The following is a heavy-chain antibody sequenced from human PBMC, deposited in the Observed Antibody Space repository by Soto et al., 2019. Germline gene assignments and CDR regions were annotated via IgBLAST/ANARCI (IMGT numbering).Heavy chain of an antibody. CDR2: IYYSGST. V-gene: IGHV4-39*01. CDR3: ARFIRDDYGDYVVLDYYGMDV. Sequence: SETLSLTCTVSGGSISSSSYYWGWIRQPPGKGLEWIGSIYYSGSTYYNPSLKSRVTISVDTSKNQFSLKLSSVTAADTAVYYRARFIRDDYGDYVVLDYYGMDVWGQGTTVTVSS. D-gene: IGHD4-17*01. J-gene: IGHJ6*02. CDR1: GGSISSSSYY.